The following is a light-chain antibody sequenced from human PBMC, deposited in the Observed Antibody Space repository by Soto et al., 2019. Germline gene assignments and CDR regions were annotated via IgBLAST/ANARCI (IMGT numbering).Light chain of an antibody. CDR3: QQYNNWPMYT. CDR1: QSVSSN. Sequence: EIVMTQSPATLSVSPGERATLSCRASQSVSSNLAWYPQKPGQAPRLLIYGASTRATGIPARFSGSGSGTEFTLTISSLQSEDFAVYYCQQYNNWPMYTFGQGNKLEIK. CDR2: GAS. J-gene: IGKJ2*01. V-gene: IGKV3-15*01.